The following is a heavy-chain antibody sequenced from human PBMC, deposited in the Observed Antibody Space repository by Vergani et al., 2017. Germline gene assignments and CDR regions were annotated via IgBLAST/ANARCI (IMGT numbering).Heavy chain of an antibody. CDR3: ARQYYYDSSGEGYDY. D-gene: IGHD3-22*01. CDR1: GYSFTSYW. J-gene: IGHJ4*02. CDR2: IYPGDSDT. V-gene: IGHV5-51*01. Sequence: EVQLVQSGAEVNQPGESLKISCKGSGYSFTSYWIGWVRQMPGKGLEWMGSIYPGDSDTRYSPSFQGQVTISADKSISTAYLQWSSLKASDTAMYYCARQYYYDSSGEGYDYWGQGTLVTVSS.